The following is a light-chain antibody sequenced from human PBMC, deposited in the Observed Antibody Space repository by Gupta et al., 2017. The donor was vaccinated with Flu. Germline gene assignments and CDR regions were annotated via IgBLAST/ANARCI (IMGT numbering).Light chain of an antibody. CDR2: KAS. CDR1: QSISNW. Sequence: DIQMTQSPPTLSASVGDRVTITCRASQSISNWLAWYQQKPGKAPNLLIYKASSLESGVPSRFSGSGSGTEFTLTISSLQPDDFATYYCQQYNTYSRTFGQGTKVEIK. CDR3: QQYNTYSRT. V-gene: IGKV1-5*03. J-gene: IGKJ1*01.